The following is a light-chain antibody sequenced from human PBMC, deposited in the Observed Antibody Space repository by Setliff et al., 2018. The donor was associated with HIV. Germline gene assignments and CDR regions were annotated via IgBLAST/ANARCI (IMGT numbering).Light chain of an antibody. V-gene: IGLV2-8*01. CDR3: TSYAGSNTYV. J-gene: IGLJ1*01. CDR1: SSDVGGYNY. Sequence: QSVLTQPPYASGSPGQSVTISCTGTSSDVGGYNYVSWYQQHPGKAPKLMIFEVSKRPSGVPDRFSGSKSGNTASLTVSGLQAEDEADYYCTSYAGSNTYVFGTGTKVT. CDR2: EVS.